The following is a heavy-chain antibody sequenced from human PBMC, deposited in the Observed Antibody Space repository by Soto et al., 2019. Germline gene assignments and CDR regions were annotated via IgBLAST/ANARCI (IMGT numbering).Heavy chain of an antibody. J-gene: IGHJ4*02. CDR3: ATVKSRSGTPARFFGLDY. D-gene: IGHD3-3*01. CDR1: GGTFSSYA. CDR2: IIPIFGTA. V-gene: IGHV1-69*06. Sequence: SVKVSCKASGGTFSSYAISWVRQAPGQGLEWMGGIIPIFGTANYAQKFQGRVTMTADTSTSTAYMELSSLRSEDTAVYYCATVKSRSGTPARFFGLDYWGQGTMVTVYS.